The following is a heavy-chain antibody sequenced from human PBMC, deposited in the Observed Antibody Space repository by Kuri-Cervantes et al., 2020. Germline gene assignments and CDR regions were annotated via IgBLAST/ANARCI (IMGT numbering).Heavy chain of an antibody. V-gene: IGHV1-69*13. J-gene: IGHJ3*02. CDR2: IIPIFGTA. CDR1: GYTFTSYY. CDR3: AREAFHSSSWHKSDDAFDI. D-gene: IGHD6-13*01. Sequence: SVKVSCKASGYTFTSYYMHWVRQAPGRGLEWMGGIIPIFGTANYAQKFQGRVTITADESTSTAYMELSSLRSEDTAVYYCAREAFHSSSWHKSDDAFDIWGQGTMVTVSS.